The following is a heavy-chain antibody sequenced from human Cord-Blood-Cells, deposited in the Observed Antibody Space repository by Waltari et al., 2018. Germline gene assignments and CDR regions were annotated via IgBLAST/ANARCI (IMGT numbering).Heavy chain of an antibody. CDR1: GFSLRNARMG. CDR3: ARIGGGYCSSTSCYYYYGMDV. V-gene: IGHV2-26*01. Sequence: QVTLKESGPVLVKPTETLTLTCTVSGFSLRNARMGVSSIRQPPGKALEWLAHIFSNDEKSYSTSLKSRLTISKDTSKSQVVLTMTNMDPVDTATYYCARIGGGYCSSTSCYYYYGMDVWGQGTTVTVSS. D-gene: IGHD2-2*01. J-gene: IGHJ6*02. CDR2: IFSNDEK.